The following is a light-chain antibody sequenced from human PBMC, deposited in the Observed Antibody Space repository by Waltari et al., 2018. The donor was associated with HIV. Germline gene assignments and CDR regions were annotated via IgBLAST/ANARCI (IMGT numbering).Light chain of an antibody. CDR1: QGISNY. CDR2: DAS. Sequence: DIQMTQSPSSVSASVGDKVTISCHATQGISNYLAWYQQKPGTAPLLLIYDASRLQGGVPSRFTGTGSVTDFTLTIINLQPEDFAVYYCQQASSFPHTFGGGTRV. CDR3: QQASSFPHT. V-gene: IGKV1-12*01. J-gene: IGKJ4*01.